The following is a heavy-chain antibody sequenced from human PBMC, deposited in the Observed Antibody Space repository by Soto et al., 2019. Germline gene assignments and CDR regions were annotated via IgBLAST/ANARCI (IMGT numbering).Heavy chain of an antibody. D-gene: IGHD5-12*01. CDR2: IYHSGSS. Sequence: ASETLSLTCAVSGGSISSGGYSWSWIRQPPGKGLEWIGYIYHSGSSYYNPSLKRRVTISVDRSKNQFTLKLRSVTAADTAVYYGASTNRGPTNLLEYWGKGPLVTV. CDR3: ASTNRGPTNLLEY. J-gene: IGHJ4*02. CDR1: GGSISSGGYS. V-gene: IGHV4-30-2*01.